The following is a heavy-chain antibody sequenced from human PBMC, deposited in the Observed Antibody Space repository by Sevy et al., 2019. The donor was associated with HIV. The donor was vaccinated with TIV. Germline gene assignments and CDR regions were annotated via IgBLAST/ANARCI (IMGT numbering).Heavy chain of an antibody. Sequence: GGSLRLSCAASGFTLSSYWMSWVRQAPGKGLEWVANIKQDGSEKYYVDSVKGRFTISRDNAKNSLYLQMNSLRVEDTAAYYCARARAYYYDNGGYSFDYWGQGTLVTVSS. CDR2: IKQDGSEK. V-gene: IGHV3-7*01. CDR3: ARARAYYYDNGGYSFDY. D-gene: IGHD3-22*01. CDR1: GFTLSSYW. J-gene: IGHJ4*02.